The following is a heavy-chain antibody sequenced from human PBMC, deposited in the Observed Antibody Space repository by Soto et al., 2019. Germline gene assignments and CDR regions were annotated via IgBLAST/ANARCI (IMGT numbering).Heavy chain of an antibody. CDR3: ARVFSDSSSFFDP. J-gene: IGHJ5*02. D-gene: IGHD6-13*01. Sequence: QVQLQESGPGLVKPSPTLSLTCTVSGGSISSGNYYWSWIRQHPGKGLEWIGYIYYSGSTSYNPSLKSRVTISVDTSKNHFSLKLSSVTAADTAVYYCARVFSDSSSFFDPWGQGTLVTVSS. CDR2: IYYSGST. V-gene: IGHV4-31*03. CDR1: GGSISSGNYY.